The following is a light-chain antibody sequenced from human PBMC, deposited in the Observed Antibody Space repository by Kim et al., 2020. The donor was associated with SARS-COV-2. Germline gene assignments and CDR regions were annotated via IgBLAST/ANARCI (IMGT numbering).Light chain of an antibody. CDR3: CSYARGSAYV. CDR2: DVS. V-gene: IGLV2-14*03. J-gene: IGLJ1*01. Sequence: QSALTQPASVSGSPGQSITISCTGTNSDVGDYAYVSWYQQHPGKAPKLIIFDVSNRPSGVSSRFSGSKSGNTASLTISGLQDEDEADYYCCSYARGSAYVFGTGTKVTV. CDR1: NSDVGDYAY.